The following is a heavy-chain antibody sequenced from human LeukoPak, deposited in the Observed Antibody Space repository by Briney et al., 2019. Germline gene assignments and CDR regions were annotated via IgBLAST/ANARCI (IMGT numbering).Heavy chain of an antibody. CDR1: GGTFSSYA. J-gene: IGHJ3*02. CDR3: ATVYIVATTKRAFDI. V-gene: IGHV1-69*05. CDR2: IIPIFGTA. D-gene: IGHD5-12*01. Sequence: SVKVSCKASGGTFSSYAISWVRQAPGQGLEWMGGIIPIFGTANYAQKFQGRVTITTDESTSTAYMELSSPRSEDTAVYYCATVYIVATTKRAFDIWGQGTMVTVSS.